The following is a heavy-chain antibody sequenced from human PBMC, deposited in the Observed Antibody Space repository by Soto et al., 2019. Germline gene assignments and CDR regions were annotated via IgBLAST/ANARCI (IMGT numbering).Heavy chain of an antibody. CDR1: GGSINSGGYY. J-gene: IGHJ4*02. V-gene: IGHV4-31*11. D-gene: IGHD4-17*01. CDR2: IYSSGKT. CDR3: ARDVYGDYLGYFDS. Sequence: KPSETLSLTCAVSGGSINSGGYYWSWIRQHPGKGLEWIGYIYSSGKTYYHPSLKSRLTISIDTSKNQFSLKLSSVTAADTAVYYCARDVYGDYLGYFDSWGQGTQVTVSS.